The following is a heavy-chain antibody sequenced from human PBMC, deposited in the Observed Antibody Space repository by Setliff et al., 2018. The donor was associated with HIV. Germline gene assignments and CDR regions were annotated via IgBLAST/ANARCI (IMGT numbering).Heavy chain of an antibody. CDR1: GVSISAYF. V-gene: IGHV4-59*05. J-gene: IGHJ5*02. CDR3: ASRVYYYDSNNFLREEGFDP. CDR2: IHYNERT. Sequence: PSETLSLTCAVSGVSISAYFWSWIRQSPEKGLEWIGSIHYNERTYYNPSLKSRVAISIDTSKNQFSLNLTSVTAADTAVYYCASRVYYYDSNNFLREEGFDPWGQGTLVTVSS. D-gene: IGHD3-22*01.